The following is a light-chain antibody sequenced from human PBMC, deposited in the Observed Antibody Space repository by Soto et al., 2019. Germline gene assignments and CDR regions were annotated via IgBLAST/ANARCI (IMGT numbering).Light chain of an antibody. J-gene: IGKJ5*01. V-gene: IGKV3-20*01. Sequence: EIVLTQSACSLSSSPGERATLSWWASQSVSSYLAWYQQKPGQAPRLLISGASSRATGIPDRFSGSGSGTDFTLTISRLEPEDFALYYCQHYVERSPITFGQGTRLEIK. CDR2: GAS. CDR1: QSVSSY. CDR3: QHYVERSPIT.